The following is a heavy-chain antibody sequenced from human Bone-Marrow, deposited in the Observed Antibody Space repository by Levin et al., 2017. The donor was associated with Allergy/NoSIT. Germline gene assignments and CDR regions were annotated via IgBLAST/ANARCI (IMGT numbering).Heavy chain of an antibody. J-gene: IGHJ5*02. D-gene: IGHD3-10*01. Sequence: SQTLSLTCAVYGGSFSGYYWSWIRQPPGKGLEWIGEINHSGSTNYNPSLKSRVTISVDTSKNQFSLKLSSVTAADTAVYYCARLGTTQVLLWFGESWFDPWGQGTLVTVSS. V-gene: IGHV4-34*01. CDR3: ARLGTTQVLLWFGESWFDP. CDR1: GGSFSGYY. CDR2: INHSGST.